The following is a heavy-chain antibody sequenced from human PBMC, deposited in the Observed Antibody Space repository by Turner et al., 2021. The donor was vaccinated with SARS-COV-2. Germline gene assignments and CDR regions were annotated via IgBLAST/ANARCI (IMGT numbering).Heavy chain of an antibody. Sequence: QVQLQQWGAGLLKPSETLSLTCAVYGGSFSGYYWTWIRQPPEKGLEWIGEIHPSGNTYHNPSLKGRVTMSVDTSKNQFYLKVSSVTAADTAVYYCAKGDDSRKSGLLWGQGTLVTVSS. CDR3: AKGDDSRKSGLL. V-gene: IGHV4-34*02. CDR1: GGSFSGYY. CDR2: IHPSGNT. J-gene: IGHJ4*02. D-gene: IGHD2-15*01.